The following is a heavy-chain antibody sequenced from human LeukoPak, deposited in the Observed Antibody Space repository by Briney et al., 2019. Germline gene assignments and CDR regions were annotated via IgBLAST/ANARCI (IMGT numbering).Heavy chain of an antibody. Sequence: GGSLRLSCAASGSTFSSYGMHWVRQAPGKGLEWVAFIRYDGSNKYYADSVKGRFTISRDNSKNTLYLQMNSLRAEDTAVYYCAKDHYVWGSYRYIVDYWGQGTLVTVSS. D-gene: IGHD3-16*02. CDR2: IRYDGSNK. J-gene: IGHJ4*02. CDR1: GSTFSSYG. CDR3: AKDHYVWGSYRYIVDY. V-gene: IGHV3-30*02.